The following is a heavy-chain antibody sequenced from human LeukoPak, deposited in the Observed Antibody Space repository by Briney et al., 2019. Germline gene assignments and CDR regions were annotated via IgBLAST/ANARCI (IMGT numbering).Heavy chain of an antibody. CDR3: AKVGFWSGPLTRRYYYYYMDV. J-gene: IGHJ6*03. Sequence: GGSLRLSCAASGFTFSSYGMHWVRQAPGKGLEWVAFIRYDGSNKYYADSVKGRFTISRDNSKNTLYLQMNSLRAEDTAVYYCAKVGFWSGPLTRRYYYYYMDVWGKGTTVTVSS. V-gene: IGHV3-30*02. D-gene: IGHD3-3*01. CDR2: IRYDGSNK. CDR1: GFTFSSYG.